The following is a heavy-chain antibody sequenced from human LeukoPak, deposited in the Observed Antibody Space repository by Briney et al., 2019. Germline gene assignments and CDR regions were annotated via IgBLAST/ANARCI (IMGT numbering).Heavy chain of an antibody. CDR1: GFTFSSYS. CDR2: ISSSSSTI. J-gene: IGHJ5*02. CDR3: ARDRGGYPPNDSWFDP. Sequence: PGGSLRLSCAASGFTFSSYSMNWVRQAPGKGLEWVSYISSSSSTIYYADSVKGRFTIFRDNAKNSLYLQMNSLRDEDTAVYYCARDRGGYPPNDSWFDPWGQGILVTVSS. V-gene: IGHV3-48*02. D-gene: IGHD3-22*01.